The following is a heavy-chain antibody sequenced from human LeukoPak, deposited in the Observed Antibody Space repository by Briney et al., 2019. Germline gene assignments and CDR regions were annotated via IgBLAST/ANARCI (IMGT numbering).Heavy chain of an antibody. J-gene: IGHJ4*02. Sequence: GGSLRLSCAASGFNFSNAWMSWVRQAPGKGREWVGRIKRKSDGGTTDYGAPVKGRFTISRDDSKDTLFLQMNSLKTEDTAVYYCGVIADYWGQGTLVTVSS. D-gene: IGHD2-21*01. V-gene: IGHV3-15*01. CDR1: GFNFSNAW. CDR3: GVIADY. CDR2: IKRKSDGGTT.